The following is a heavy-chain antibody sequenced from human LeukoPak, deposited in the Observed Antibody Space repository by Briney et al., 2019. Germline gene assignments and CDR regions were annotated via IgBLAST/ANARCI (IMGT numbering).Heavy chain of an antibody. CDR1: GGSISSYY. CDR2: IYYSGST. CDR3: ARDRQQLVLRNWFDP. Sequence: SETLSLTCTVSGGSISSYYWSWIRQPPGKGLEWIGYIYYSGSTNYNPSLKSRVTISVDTSKNQFSLKLSSVTAADTAVYYCARDRQQLVLRNWFDPWGQGTLVTVSS. D-gene: IGHD6-13*01. J-gene: IGHJ5*02. V-gene: IGHV4-59*01.